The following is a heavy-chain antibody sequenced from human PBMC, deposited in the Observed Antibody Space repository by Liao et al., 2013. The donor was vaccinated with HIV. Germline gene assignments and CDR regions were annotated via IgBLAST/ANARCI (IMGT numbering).Heavy chain of an antibody. CDR2: FNSGGPT. V-gene: IGHV4-61*02. CDR3: ARVSGGSYDFWSGSGGFDP. D-gene: IGHD3-3*01. J-gene: IGHJ5*02. Sequence: QVQLQESGPGLVKPSQTLSLICTVSGAPITSATYYWNWIRQPAGKRLEWIGRFNSGGPTDYSPSLKSRVTMSVDSDKSQFSLKLRSVTAADTAVYYCARVSGGSYDFWSGSGGFDPWGQGTLVTVSS. CDR1: GAPITSATYY.